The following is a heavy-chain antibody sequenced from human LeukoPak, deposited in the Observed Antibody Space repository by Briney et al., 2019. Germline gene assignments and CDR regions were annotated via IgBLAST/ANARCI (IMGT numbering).Heavy chain of an antibody. CDR2: IIPIFGTA. CDR1: GGTFSSYA. D-gene: IGHD3-9*01. J-gene: IGHJ4*02. Sequence: SVKVSCKASGGTFSSYAIRWVRQAPGQGLEGMGGIIPIFGTANYAQKFQGRVTITADESTSTAYMELRSLRSDDTAVYYCARVYYDILTGSYPSDRVCWGQGTLVPVSS. CDR3: ARVYYDILTGSYPSDRVC. V-gene: IGHV1-69*13.